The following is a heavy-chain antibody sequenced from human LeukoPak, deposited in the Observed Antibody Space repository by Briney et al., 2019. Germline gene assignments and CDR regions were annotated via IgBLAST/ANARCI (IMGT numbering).Heavy chain of an antibody. V-gene: IGHV3-48*04. CDR2: ISSSTTVM. J-gene: IGHJ4*02. CDR3: AKIVSAWDGFDY. D-gene: IGHD3-16*02. CDR1: GFTFRSYA. Sequence: GGSLRLSCAASGFTFRSYAMSWVRQAPGKGLEWVSYISSSTTVMYYADSVKGRFTIFRDNAKNSLFLQMNSLRAEDTAVYYCAKIVSAWDGFDYWGQGALVTVSS.